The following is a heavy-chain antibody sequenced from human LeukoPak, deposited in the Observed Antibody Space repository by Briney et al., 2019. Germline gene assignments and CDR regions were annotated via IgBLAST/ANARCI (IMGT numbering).Heavy chain of an antibody. CDR2: IRYDGSNK. CDR1: GFTFSSYG. Sequence: GGSLRLSCAASGFTFSSYGMHWVRQAPGKGLEWVAFIRYDGSNKYYADSVKGRFTISRDNSKNTLYLQMNSLRAEDTAVYYCAGSSYSSGWYQVGYFDYWGQGTLVTVSS. J-gene: IGHJ4*02. V-gene: IGHV3-30*02. D-gene: IGHD6-19*01. CDR3: AGSSYSSGWYQVGYFDY.